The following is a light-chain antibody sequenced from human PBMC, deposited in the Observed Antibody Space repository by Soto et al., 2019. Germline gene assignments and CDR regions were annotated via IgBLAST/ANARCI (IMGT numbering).Light chain of an antibody. CDR2: AAS. V-gene: IGKV3-20*01. CDR3: QQYGSSSYT. CDR1: QSISSSY. Sequence: EIVLTQSPGTLSLSPGERATLSCRASQSISSSYLAWYQQTPGQAPRLLIYAASSRATVIPDGCSGSGSGTDFTLTISRLEPEDFAVYYCQQYGSSSYTFGQGTQLEIK. J-gene: IGKJ2*01.